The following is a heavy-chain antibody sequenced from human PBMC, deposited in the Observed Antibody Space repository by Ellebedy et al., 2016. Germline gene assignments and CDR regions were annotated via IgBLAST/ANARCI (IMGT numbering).Heavy chain of an antibody. CDR1: GGSISSYY. CDR3: ARELNCSGGSCLGSYFDY. CDR2: IYYSGST. V-gene: IGHV4-59*01. D-gene: IGHD2-15*01. Sequence: SETLSLTCTVSGGSISSYYWSWIRQPPGKGLEWIGYIYYSGSTNYNPSLKSRVTISVDTSKNQFSLKLSSVTAADTAVYYCARELNCSGGSCLGSYFDYWGQGTLVTVSS. J-gene: IGHJ4*02.